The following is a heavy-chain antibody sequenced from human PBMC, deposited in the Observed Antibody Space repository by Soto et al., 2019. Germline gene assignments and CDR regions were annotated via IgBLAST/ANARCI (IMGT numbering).Heavy chain of an antibody. J-gene: IGHJ4*02. CDR2: TIPIFGIV. V-gene: IGHV1-69*01. CDR3: ARPRTTATTKGYDY. D-gene: IGHD1-1*01. CDR1: GGTFSSYP. Sequence: QVQLVQSGAEVKKPGSSVKVSCKASGGTFSSYPLRWVRQAPGQGLEWMGQTIPIFGIVKSAQKFQGRGSVTADESTGTGYMELSSLKSEATAVYSCARPRTTATTKGYDYWGQGTMITVSS.